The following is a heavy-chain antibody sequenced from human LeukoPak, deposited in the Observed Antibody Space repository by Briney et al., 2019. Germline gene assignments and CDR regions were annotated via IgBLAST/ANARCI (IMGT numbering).Heavy chain of an antibody. V-gene: IGHV3-30*03. CDR2: ISYDGSNK. J-gene: IGHJ4*02. Sequence: GGSLRLSCAASGFTFSGYGMHWVRQAPGKGLEWVAVISYDGSNKYYADSVKGRFTISRDNSKNTLYLQMNSLRAEDTAVYYCARGFYRVRHDQSTYYFVHWGQGTLVTVSS. D-gene: IGHD3-16*02. CDR1: GFTFSGYG. CDR3: ARGFYRVRHDQSTYYFVH.